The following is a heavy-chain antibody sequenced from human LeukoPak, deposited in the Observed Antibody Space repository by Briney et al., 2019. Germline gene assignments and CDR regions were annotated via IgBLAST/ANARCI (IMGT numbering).Heavy chain of an antibody. V-gene: IGHV4-59*01. J-gene: IGHJ6*04. Sequence: SGTLSLTCTVSGGSISSYYWSWIRQPPGKGLEWIGYIYYSGSTNYNPSLKSRVTISVDTSKNQFSLKLSSVTAADTAVYYCARDEAIAVAGYYYYGMDVWGKGTTVTVSS. D-gene: IGHD6-19*01. CDR3: ARDEAIAVAGYYYYGMDV. CDR1: GGSISSYY. CDR2: IYYSGST.